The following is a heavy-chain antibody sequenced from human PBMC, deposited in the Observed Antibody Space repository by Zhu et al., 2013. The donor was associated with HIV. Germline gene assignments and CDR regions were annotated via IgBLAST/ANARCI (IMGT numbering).Heavy chain of an antibody. D-gene: IGHD1-1*01. CDR2: IIPIFGTA. J-gene: IGHJ6*02. CDR1: GGTFSSYA. Sequence: QVQLVQSGAEVKKPGSSVKVSCKASGGTFSSYAISWVRQAPGQGLEWMGGIIPIFGTANYAQKFQGRVTITADKSTSTAYMELSSLRSEDTAVYYCARDWRTTGTTENYYYGMDVWGQGTTVTVSS. V-gene: IGHV1-69*06. CDR3: ARDWRTTGTTENYYYGMDV.